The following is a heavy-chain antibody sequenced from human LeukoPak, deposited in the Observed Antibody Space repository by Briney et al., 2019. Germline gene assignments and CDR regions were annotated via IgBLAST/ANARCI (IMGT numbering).Heavy chain of an antibody. CDR2: INHSGST. J-gene: IGHJ4*02. V-gene: IGHV4-34*01. Sequence: SETLPLTCAVYGGSFSGYYWSWIRQPPGKGLEWIGEINHSGSTNYNPSLKSRVTISVDTSKNQFSLKLSSVTAADTAVYYCARQGGVEYSSSSFARDFDYWGQGTLVTVSS. D-gene: IGHD6-6*01. CDR3: ARQGGVEYSSSSFARDFDY. CDR1: GGSFSGYY.